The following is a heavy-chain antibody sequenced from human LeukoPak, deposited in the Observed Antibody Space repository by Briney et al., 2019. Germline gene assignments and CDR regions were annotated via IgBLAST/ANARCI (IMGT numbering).Heavy chain of an antibody. V-gene: IGHV1-69*05. Sequence: SXXVSCKASGGTFISYAISWVRQAPGQGREWMGRIIPIFGTANYAQKFQGRVTIPTDESTSTAYMELSSLRSEDTAVYYCARAPDSSGYYWNDAFDIWGQGTMVTVSS. J-gene: IGHJ3*02. CDR1: GGTFISYA. D-gene: IGHD3-22*01. CDR3: ARAPDSSGYYWNDAFDI. CDR2: IIPIFGTA.